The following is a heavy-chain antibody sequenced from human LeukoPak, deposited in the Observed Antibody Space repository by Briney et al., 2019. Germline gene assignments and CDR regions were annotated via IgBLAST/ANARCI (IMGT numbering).Heavy chain of an antibody. V-gene: IGHV3-72*01. CDR1: GFTFSDHY. J-gene: IGHJ6*03. D-gene: IGHD1-26*01. CDR2: TRNKANSYTT. CDR3: ARVRGLFVGGGATGYYYYMDV. Sequence: PGGSLRLSCAASGFTFSDHYMDWVRQAPGKGLEWVGRTRNKANSYTTEHAASVKGRFTISRDDSKNSLYLQMNSLKTEDTAVYYCARVRGLFVGGGATGYYYYMDVWGKGTTVTISS.